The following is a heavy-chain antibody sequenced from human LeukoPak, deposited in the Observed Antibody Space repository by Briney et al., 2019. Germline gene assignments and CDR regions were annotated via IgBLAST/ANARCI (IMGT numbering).Heavy chain of an antibody. V-gene: IGHV3-23*01. J-gene: IGHJ4*02. CDR1: GFTFSSYA. CDR2: ISGSGGST. CDR3: AKDFEQNRYIRSWLDY. D-gene: IGHD6-13*01. Sequence: GGSLRLSCAASGFTFSSYAMSWVRQAPGKGLEWVSAISGSGGSTYYADSVKGRFTISRDNSRNTLYLQMNNLRAEDTAVFYCAKDFEQNRYIRSWLDYWGQGTLVTVSS.